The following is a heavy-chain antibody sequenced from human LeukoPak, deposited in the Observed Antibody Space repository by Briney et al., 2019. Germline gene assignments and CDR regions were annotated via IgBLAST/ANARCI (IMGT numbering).Heavy chain of an antibody. J-gene: IGHJ4*02. CDR3: ARGGNGSGRPFDY. Sequence: PSETLSLTCAVYGGSFSGYYWSWIRQPPGKGLEWIGEINHSGSTNYNPSLKSRVTISVDTSKNQFSLKLGSVTAADTAVYYCARGGNGSGRPFDYWGQGTLVTVSS. CDR2: INHSGST. V-gene: IGHV4-34*01. D-gene: IGHD3-10*01. CDR1: GGSFSGYY.